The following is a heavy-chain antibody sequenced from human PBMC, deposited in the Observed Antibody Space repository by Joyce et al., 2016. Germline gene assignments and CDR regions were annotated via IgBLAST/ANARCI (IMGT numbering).Heavy chain of an antibody. CDR1: GSKLSTSS. CDR2: ISDTSYYL. CDR3: ARGGISYYYAMDV. Sequence: QLVESGGGVVKPGGSLRLSCEASGSKLSTSSMSWFRKAPGKGLEWVAAISDTSYYLCHAETVRGRFTVSRDNAKKTLYLQMNSLRAEDSAVFYCARGGISYYYAMDVWGQGTTVTVSS. J-gene: IGHJ6*02. V-gene: IGHV3-21*01. D-gene: IGHD3-16*01.